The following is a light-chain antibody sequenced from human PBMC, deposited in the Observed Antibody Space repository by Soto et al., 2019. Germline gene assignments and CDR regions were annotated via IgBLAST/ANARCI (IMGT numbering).Light chain of an antibody. CDR3: SSYATSTTWV. Sequence: QSALTQPASVSGSPGQSITISCTGTSSDVGGYNYVSWYQQHPGKAPKLMIYDVSNRPSGVSNRFSGSKSDNTASLTISGLHAEDEADYYCSSYATSTTWVFGGGTQLTVL. V-gene: IGLV2-14*01. CDR2: DVS. J-gene: IGLJ3*02. CDR1: SSDVGGYNY.